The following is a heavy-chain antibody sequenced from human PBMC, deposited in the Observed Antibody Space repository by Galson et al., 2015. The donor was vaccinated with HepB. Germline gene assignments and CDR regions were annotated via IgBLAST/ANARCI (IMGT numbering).Heavy chain of an antibody. CDR2: IYPDDSDD. Sequence: QSGAEVKKPGESLTISCQASGCSFTNYWIGWVRQMPGKGLENMGLIYPDDSDDRYSPSFQGQVTISADKSINTAYLHWSSLKASDTAIYFCARRTLDMWGHGTMVTVSS. J-gene: IGHJ3*02. CDR1: GCSFTNYW. V-gene: IGHV5-51*01. CDR3: ARRTLDM.